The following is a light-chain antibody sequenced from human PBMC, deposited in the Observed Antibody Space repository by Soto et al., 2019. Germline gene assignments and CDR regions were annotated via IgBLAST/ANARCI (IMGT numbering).Light chain of an antibody. J-gene: IGLJ2*01. V-gene: IGLV2-23*01. CDR1: SSDVGSYNL. CDR3: CSYAGSSVV. CDR2: EGS. Sequence: QSALTQPASVSGSPGQSITISCTGTSSDVGSYNLVSWYQQHPGKAPKLMIYEGSKRPSGVSNRFSGSKSGNTASLTISGLQAEDEADYYFCSYAGSSVVFGGGIKVTVL.